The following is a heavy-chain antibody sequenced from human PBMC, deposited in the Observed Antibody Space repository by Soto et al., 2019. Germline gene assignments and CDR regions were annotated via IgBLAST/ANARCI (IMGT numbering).Heavy chain of an antibody. CDR2: IKSKTDGGTT. J-gene: IGHJ3*02. CDR1: GFTFSNAW. V-gene: IGHV3-15*01. D-gene: IGHD3-3*01. Sequence: EVQLVESGGGLVKPGGSLRLSCAASGFTFSNAWMSWVRQAPGKGLEWVGRIKSKTDGGTTDYAAPVKGRFTISRDDSKNTLYLQMNRLKTEDTAVYYCTTTYYDFWSVYYDAFDIWGQGTMVTVSS. CDR3: TTTYYDFWSVYYDAFDI.